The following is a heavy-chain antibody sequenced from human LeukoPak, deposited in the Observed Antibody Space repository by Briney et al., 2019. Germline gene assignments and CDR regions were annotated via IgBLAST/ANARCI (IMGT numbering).Heavy chain of an antibody. V-gene: IGHV3-21*01. D-gene: IGHD5-24*01. CDR1: GFTIIIYS. J-gene: IGHJ4*02. CDR3: ARGGSSISDY. CDR2: ISSGSSYI. Sequence: PGGSLRLSCAASGFTIIIYSMNWGRQAPGKGLDLVSSISSGSSYIYYADSVKGRFTIYRDNAKNSLYLQMNSLGAEDTAVYYCARGGSSISDYWGQGTMVTVSS.